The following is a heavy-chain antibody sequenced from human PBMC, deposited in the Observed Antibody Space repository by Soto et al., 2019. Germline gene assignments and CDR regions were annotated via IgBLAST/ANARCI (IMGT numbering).Heavy chain of an antibody. V-gene: IGHV1-18*01. Sequence: QVHLVQSGAEVKKPGASVKVSCKASGYTFTSYGITWLRQAPGQGLEWMGWISAHNGNTDYAQKLQGRVIVTRDTSTGTAYMELRSLRSDDTAVYYCARGRYGDYWGQGVLVTVAS. D-gene: IGHD1-1*01. CDR1: GYTFTSYG. J-gene: IGHJ4*02. CDR3: ARGRYGDY. CDR2: ISAHNGNT.